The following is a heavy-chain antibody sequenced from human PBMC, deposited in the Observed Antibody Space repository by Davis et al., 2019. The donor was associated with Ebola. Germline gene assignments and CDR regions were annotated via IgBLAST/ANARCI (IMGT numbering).Heavy chain of an antibody. Sequence: SVTVSCMASVYTFTSHYILSPRPPPRQGLEGMGIINPSGGSTSYAQKFQGRVTMTRDTSTSTVYMELSSLRSEDTAVYYCARVFDGFDYWGQGTLVTASS. CDR2: INPSGGST. J-gene: IGHJ4*02. D-gene: IGHD5-24*01. V-gene: IGHV1-46*01. CDR3: ARVFDGFDY. CDR1: VYTFTSHY.